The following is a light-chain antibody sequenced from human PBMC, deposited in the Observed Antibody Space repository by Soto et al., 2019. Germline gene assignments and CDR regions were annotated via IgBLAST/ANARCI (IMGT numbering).Light chain of an antibody. V-gene: IGKV1-39*01. CDR1: QSISSY. CDR2: AAS. CDR3: QQYNTYPWT. Sequence: IQMTQSPSSLSASVGDRVTITCRASQSISSYLNWYQQKPGKAPKLLIYAASSLQSGVPSRFSGSGSGTDFTLTISSLQPEDFATYYCQQYNTYPWTFGQGTKVDI. J-gene: IGKJ1*01.